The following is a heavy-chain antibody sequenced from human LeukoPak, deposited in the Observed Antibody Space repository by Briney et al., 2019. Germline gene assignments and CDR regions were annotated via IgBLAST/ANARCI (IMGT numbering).Heavy chain of an antibody. V-gene: IGHV3-66*02. J-gene: IGHJ4*02. CDR2: IYSSGST. CDR1: GFTVSSNY. D-gene: IGHD6-13*01. CDR3: AKLSIAAADEFDY. Sequence: GGSLRLSCAASGFTVSSNYMSWVRQAPGKGLEWVSVIYSSGSTYYADSVKGRFTISRDNSKNTLYLQMNSLRAEDTAVYYCAKLSIAAADEFDYWGQGTLVTVSS.